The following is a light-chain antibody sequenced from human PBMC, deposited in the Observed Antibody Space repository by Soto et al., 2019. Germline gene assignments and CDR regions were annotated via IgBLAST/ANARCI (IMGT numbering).Light chain of an antibody. CDR1: SSDVGGYNY. CDR2: EVS. J-gene: IGLJ1*01. CDR3: SSYTSSSTLHYV. Sequence: QSVLAQPASVSGSPGQSITISCTGTSSDVGGYNYVSWYQQHPGKAPKLMIYEVSNRPSGVSNRFSGSKSGNTASLTISGLQAEDEADYYCSSYTSSSTLHYVFGTGTKVNVL. V-gene: IGLV2-14*01.